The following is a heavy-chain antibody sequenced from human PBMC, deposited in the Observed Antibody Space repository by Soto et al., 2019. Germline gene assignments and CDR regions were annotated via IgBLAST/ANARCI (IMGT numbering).Heavy chain of an antibody. J-gene: IGHJ4*02. CDR2: ISSSSSHT. CDR1: RFTFSNYS. D-gene: IGHD3-22*01. Sequence: EVQLVESGGGLVKPGGSLRLSCAASRFTFSNYSMNWVRQAPGKGLEWVSSISSSSSHTYYADSEKGRFTISRDNTKSSLYLQMDSLRAEDTAVYYCARGGYAASGYYWGQGTLVTVSS. V-gene: IGHV3-21*01. CDR3: ARGGYAASGYY.